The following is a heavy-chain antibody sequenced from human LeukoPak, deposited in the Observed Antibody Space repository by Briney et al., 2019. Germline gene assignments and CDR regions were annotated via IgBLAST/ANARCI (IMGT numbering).Heavy chain of an antibody. CDR2: FSSIGSTK. Sequence: PGGSLRLSCAAYGFTFSSYEMNWFRQAPGKGLEGFSYFSSIGSTKYYADSVKGRFTISRENAKNSLYLQMNSLRAEDTAVYYCARLDFWSGYSNMDEACDIWGQGTMVTVSS. J-gene: IGHJ3*02. D-gene: IGHD3-3*01. V-gene: IGHV3-48*03. CDR3: ARLDFWSGYSNMDEACDI. CDR1: GFTFSSYE.